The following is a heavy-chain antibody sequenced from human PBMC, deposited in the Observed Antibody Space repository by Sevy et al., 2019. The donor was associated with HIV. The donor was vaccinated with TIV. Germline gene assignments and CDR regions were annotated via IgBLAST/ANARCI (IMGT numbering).Heavy chain of an antibody. D-gene: IGHD2-2*01. J-gene: IGHJ6*02. CDR1: GFTFSSYW. Sequence: GGSLRLSCAASGFTFSSYWMHWVRQAPGKGLVWVSRINSDGSSTSYGDSVKGRVTISRDNAKNTLYLQMNSLRAEDTAVYYCARGDIVVVPAATTYGMDVWGQGTTVTVSS. V-gene: IGHV3-74*01. CDR3: ARGDIVVVPAATTYGMDV. CDR2: INSDGSST.